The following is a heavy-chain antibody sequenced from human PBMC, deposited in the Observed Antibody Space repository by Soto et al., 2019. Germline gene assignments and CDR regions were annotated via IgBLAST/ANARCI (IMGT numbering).Heavy chain of an antibody. J-gene: IGHJ3*02. CDR1: GFTFSSYW. Sequence: PGGSLRLSCAASGFTFSSYWMSWVRQAPGKGLEWVANIKQDGSEKYYADSVKGRFTISRDNSKNTLYLQMNSLRAEDTAVYYCARVSVRGQAAFDIWGQGTMVTVSS. V-gene: IGHV3-7*02. CDR2: IKQDGSEK. CDR3: ARVSVRGQAAFDI. D-gene: IGHD2-8*01.